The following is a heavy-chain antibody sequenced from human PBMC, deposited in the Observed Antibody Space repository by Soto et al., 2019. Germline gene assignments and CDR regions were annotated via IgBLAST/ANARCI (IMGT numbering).Heavy chain of an antibody. V-gene: IGHV3-33*01. CDR3: ASLSDAFDI. CDR2: IWYDGSNK. CDR1: GFTFSTYV. J-gene: IGHJ3*02. Sequence: LSCAASGFTFSTYVMHWVRQAPGKGLEWVAVIWYDGSNKYYADSVKGRFTISRDNSRNTLYLQMNSLRAEDTAVYYCASLSDAFDIWGQGTMVTVSS.